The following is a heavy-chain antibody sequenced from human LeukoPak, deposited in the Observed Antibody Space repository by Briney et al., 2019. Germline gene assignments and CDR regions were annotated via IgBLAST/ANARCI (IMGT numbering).Heavy chain of an antibody. J-gene: IGHJ4*02. D-gene: IGHD1-1*01. CDR1: GFTFSSFA. V-gene: IGHV3-23*01. CDR3: AKASNTWNYFDY. CDR2: ISGSGGST. Sequence: QPVGTLRLSSAASGFTFSSFAMSWVPQAPGKGLEWVSAISGSGGSTYYADSVKGRFTISRDNSKNTLSLQMNSLRAEDTAIYYCAKASNTWNYFDYWGQGTLVTVSS.